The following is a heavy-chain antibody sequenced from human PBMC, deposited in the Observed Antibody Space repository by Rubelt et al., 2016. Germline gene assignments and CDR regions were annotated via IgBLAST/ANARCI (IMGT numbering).Heavy chain of an antibody. D-gene: IGHD2-15*01. J-gene: IGHJ4*02. V-gene: IGHV3-48*03. CDR3: AKDLTAYCVGGSCLFDY. Sequence: QAPGKGLEWISHIDSRGTNILHADSVKGRFSISRDNAKNSLYLQMNSLRAEDTAVYYCAKDLTAYCVGGSCLFDYWGQGTLVTVSS. CDR2: IDSRGTNI.